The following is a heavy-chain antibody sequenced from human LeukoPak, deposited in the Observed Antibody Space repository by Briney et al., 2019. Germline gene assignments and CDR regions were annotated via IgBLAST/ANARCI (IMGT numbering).Heavy chain of an antibody. CDR3: VRAGYSSGWYRFDY. J-gene: IGHJ4*02. CDR1: GFTFINYD. V-gene: IGHV3-13*01. D-gene: IGHD6-19*01. Sequence: GGSLRLSRVASGFTFINYDMHWVCQATGKGLEWVSSIGPTGESYYPGSVKGRLTISRENARNSLHLQMNSLKVEDTAVYYCVRAGYSSGWYRFDYWGQGILVTVSS. CDR2: IGPTGES.